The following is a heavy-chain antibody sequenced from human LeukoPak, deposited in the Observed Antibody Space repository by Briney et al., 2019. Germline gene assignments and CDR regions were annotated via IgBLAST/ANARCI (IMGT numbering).Heavy chain of an antibody. CDR3: ARGSRVQEVGAMGYYFDY. CDR1: GFTFSSYG. V-gene: IGHV3-30*02. D-gene: IGHD3-10*01. CDR2: IRYDGSNK. Sequence: GGSLRLSCAASGFTFSSYGMHWVRQAPGKGLEWVAFIRYDGSNKYYADSVKGRFTISRDNSKNTLYLQMNSLRSEDTAVYYCARGSRVQEVGAMGYYFDYWGQGTLVTVSS. J-gene: IGHJ4*02.